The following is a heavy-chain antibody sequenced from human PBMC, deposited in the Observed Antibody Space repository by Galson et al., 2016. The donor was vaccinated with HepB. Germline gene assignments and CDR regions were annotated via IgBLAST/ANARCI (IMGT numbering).Heavy chain of an antibody. D-gene: IGHD4-17*01. CDR1: GFTFNTHA. V-gene: IGHV3-23*01. Sequence: SLRLSCAASGFTFNTHAMSWVRQAPGKGLEWVSSIIGAGGSTYYADSVKGRFTIFRDNSRNTLYLQMHSLRAEDTAIYYCAKGNTVTTRLFDYWGQGTLVTVSS. J-gene: IGHJ4*02. CDR2: IIGAGGST. CDR3: AKGNTVTTRLFDY.